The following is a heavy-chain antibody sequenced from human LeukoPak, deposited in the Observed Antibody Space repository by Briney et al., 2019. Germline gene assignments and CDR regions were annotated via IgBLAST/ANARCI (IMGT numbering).Heavy chain of an antibody. D-gene: IGHD3-22*01. J-gene: IGHJ3*02. CDR3: ARALDGLIVASDAFDI. CDR1: GGSFSGYY. V-gene: IGHV4-34*01. CDR2: INHSGST. Sequence: SETLSLTCAVYGGSFSGYYWTWIRQHPGKGLQWIGEINHSGSTNYNPSLKSRVTISVDTSKNQFSLKLSSVAAADTAVYYCARALDGLIVASDAFDIWGQGTMVTVSS.